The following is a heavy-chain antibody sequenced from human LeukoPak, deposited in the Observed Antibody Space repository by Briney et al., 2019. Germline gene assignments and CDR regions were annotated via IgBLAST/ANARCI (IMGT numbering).Heavy chain of an antibody. D-gene: IGHD3-3*01. CDR2: IYYSGST. CDR3: ARVNYDFWSGYGNWFDP. V-gene: IGHV4-59*01. J-gene: IGHJ5*02. CDR1: GGSISSYY. Sequence: SETLSLTCTVSGGSISSYYWSWIRQPPGKGLEWIGYIYYSGSTNYNPSLKSRVTISVDTSKIQFSLKLSSVTAADTAVYYCARVNYDFWSGYGNWFDPWGQGTLVTVSS.